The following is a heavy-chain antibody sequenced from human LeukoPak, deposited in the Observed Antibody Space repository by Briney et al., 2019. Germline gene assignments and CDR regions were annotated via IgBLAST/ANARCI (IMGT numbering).Heavy chain of an antibody. J-gene: IGHJ4*02. V-gene: IGHV3-21*01. Sequence: GGSLRLSCAASGFTFSSYSMNWVRQAPGKGLEWVSSIGTTGSFIYYADSVRGRFTIPRDNAKNSLYLQMNSLRAEDTAVYYCARDVNAGIADSWGQGTLVTVSS. CDR1: GFTFSSYS. CDR2: IGTTGSFI. D-gene: IGHD3-10*01. CDR3: ARDVNAGIADS.